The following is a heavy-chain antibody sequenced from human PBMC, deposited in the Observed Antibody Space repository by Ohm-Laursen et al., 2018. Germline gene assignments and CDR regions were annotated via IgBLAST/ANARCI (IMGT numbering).Heavy chain of an antibody. D-gene: IGHD5-24*01. CDR3: VRGTRITGLDV. Sequence: QTLSLTCAISGDTVSRNSATWHWIRQSPSRGLEWLGGTRYRSKWLYDYATSVKSRIAISPDTAKGQFSLHLNSVTPEDTSVYYCVRGTRITGLDVWGQGTTVTVSS. CDR2: TRYRSKWLY. J-gene: IGHJ6*02. V-gene: IGHV6-1*01. CDR1: GDTVSRNSAT.